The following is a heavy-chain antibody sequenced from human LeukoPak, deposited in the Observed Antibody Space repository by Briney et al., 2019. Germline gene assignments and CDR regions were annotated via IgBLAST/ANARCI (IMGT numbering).Heavy chain of an antibody. D-gene: IGHD3-10*01. J-gene: IGHJ6*02. CDR3: AKESDYYGSGSYYRRRFHGMDA. CDR1: GFTFSSYG. V-gene: IGHV3-30*18. Sequence: GRSLRLSCAASGFTFSSYGMHWVRQAPGKGLEWVAVIPYDGTNKYYAESVKGRFTISRDNSKNTLYLQMNSLRAEDTAVYYCAKESDYYGSGSYYRRRFHGMDAWGQGTTVTVSS. CDR2: IPYDGTNK.